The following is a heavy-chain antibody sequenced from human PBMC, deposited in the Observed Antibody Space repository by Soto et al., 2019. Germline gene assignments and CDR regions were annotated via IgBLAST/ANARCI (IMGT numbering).Heavy chain of an antibody. V-gene: IGHV3-11*06. Sequence: SGGSLRLSCAASGFTFSDYYMSWIRQAPGKGLEWVSYISSSSSYTNYADSVKGRFTISRDNAKNSLYLQMNSLRAEDTAVYYCARAPSITIFGVPNYGMDVWGQGTTVTVSS. D-gene: IGHD3-3*01. J-gene: IGHJ6*02. CDR3: ARAPSITIFGVPNYGMDV. CDR1: GFTFSDYY. CDR2: ISSSSSYT.